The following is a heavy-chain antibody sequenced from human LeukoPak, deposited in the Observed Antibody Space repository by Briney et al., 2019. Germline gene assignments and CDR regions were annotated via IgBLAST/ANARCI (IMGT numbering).Heavy chain of an antibody. CDR3: ARYDYDWFLDY. Sequence: TASETLSLTCIVSGGSISSYHWSWIRQPPGKGLEWIGYIYYTGSTNYNPSLKSRVTISLDTSNNQFSLRLSSVTAADTAVYYCARYDYDWFLDYWGQGTLVTVSS. V-gene: IGHV4-59*01. CDR2: IYYTGST. J-gene: IGHJ4*02. CDR1: GGSISSYH. D-gene: IGHD3-22*01.